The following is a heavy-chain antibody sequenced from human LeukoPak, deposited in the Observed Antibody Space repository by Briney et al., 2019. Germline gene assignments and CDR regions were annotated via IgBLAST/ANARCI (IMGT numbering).Heavy chain of an antibody. CDR2: IYYSGST. Sequence: SETLSLTCTVSGGSISSSSYFWGWIRQPPGKGLEWIGSIYYSGSTYYNPSLRSRVTISVDTSKNQFSLRLSSVTAADTAVYYCARYCRTTSCYTHDYWGQGTLVTVSS. CDR1: GGSISSSSYF. CDR3: ARYCRTTSCYTHDY. V-gene: IGHV4-39*07. J-gene: IGHJ4*02. D-gene: IGHD2-2*01.